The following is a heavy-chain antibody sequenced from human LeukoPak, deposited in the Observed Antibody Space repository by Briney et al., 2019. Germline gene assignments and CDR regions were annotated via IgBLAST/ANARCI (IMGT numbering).Heavy chain of an antibody. Sequence: SETLSLTCTVSGGSISSYYWSWIRQPPGKGLEWIGYIYYSGSTNYNPSLKSRVTISVDTSKNQFSLKLSSVTAADTAVYYCARQDSGSYPGGSFDYWGQGTLVTVSS. D-gene: IGHD1-26*01. J-gene: IGHJ4*02. CDR2: IYYSGST. CDR3: ARQDSGSYPGGSFDY. CDR1: GGSISSYY. V-gene: IGHV4-59*08.